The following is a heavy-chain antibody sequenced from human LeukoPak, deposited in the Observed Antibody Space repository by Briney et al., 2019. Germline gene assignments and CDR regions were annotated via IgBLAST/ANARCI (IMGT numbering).Heavy chain of an antibody. CDR1: GGSVTSGTYC. V-gene: IGHV4-61*01. CDR3: ARLIAAAGTYAY. D-gene: IGHD6-13*01. CDR2: IYYSGST. J-gene: IGHJ4*02. Sequence: SETLSLTCTVPGGSVTSGTYCWSWIRQPPGKGLEWIGYIYYSGSTNYNPSLKRRVTISVDTSKNQFSLKLSSVTAADTAVYYCARLIAAAGTYAYWGQGTLVTVSS.